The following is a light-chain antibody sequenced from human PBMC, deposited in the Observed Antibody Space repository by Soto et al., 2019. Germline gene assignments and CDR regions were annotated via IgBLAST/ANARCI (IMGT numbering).Light chain of an antibody. J-gene: IGLJ2*01. V-gene: IGLV2-23*01. Sequence: QSALTQPASVSGSPGQSITVSCTGINSDVGIYNLVSWYQHHPGKAPKLVIYEGTKRPSGVSSRFSGSKSGNTTSLTISGLQAEDEGDYYCCSYTSNTVVFGGGTKVTVI. CDR2: EGT. CDR3: CSYTSNTVV. CDR1: NSDVGIYNL.